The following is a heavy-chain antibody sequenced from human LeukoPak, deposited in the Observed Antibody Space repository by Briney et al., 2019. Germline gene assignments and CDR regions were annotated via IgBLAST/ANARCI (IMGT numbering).Heavy chain of an antibody. CDR1: GGTFSSYA. Sequence: GASVKVSCKASGGTFSSYAISWVRQAPGQGLEWMGGIIPIFGTANYAQKFQGRVTITTDESTSTAYMELSSLRSEDTAVYYCASSDPSTPAAKGKLAFDIWGQGTMVTVSS. D-gene: IGHD6-13*01. CDR3: ASSDPSTPAAKGKLAFDI. J-gene: IGHJ3*02. V-gene: IGHV1-69*05. CDR2: IIPIFGTA.